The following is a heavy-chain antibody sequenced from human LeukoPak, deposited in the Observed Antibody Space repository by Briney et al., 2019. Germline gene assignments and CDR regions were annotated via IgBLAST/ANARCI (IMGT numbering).Heavy chain of an antibody. CDR1: GFTFSDAW. D-gene: IGHD2-2*01. CDR3: STPVEYHLLY. V-gene: IGHV3-15*01. J-gene: IGHJ4*02. CDR2: IKSKTDGGTT. Sequence: PGGSLRLSCAASGFTFSDAWMSWVRQVPGKGLEWVGRIKSKTDGGTTDYAAPVKGRFTISRDDSKNTLFLQMNSLKIDDTAVYYCSTPVEYHLLYWGQGTLVTVSS.